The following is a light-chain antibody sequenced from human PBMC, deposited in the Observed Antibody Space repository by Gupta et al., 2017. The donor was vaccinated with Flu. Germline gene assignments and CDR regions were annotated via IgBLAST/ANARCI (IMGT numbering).Light chain of an antibody. CDR3: QQYYSTPLT. V-gene: IGKV4-1*01. Sequence: DIAMTQTEDSWAVPLVERATINCKSSQSVLFSSNNKNYFAWHQQKPGQPPKLLIFWSSTRKSGVPDRFIGSGSGTDFTLTISSLQAEDVAVYYCQQYYSTPLTFGQGTKVEIK. CDR1: QSVLFSSNNKNY. J-gene: IGKJ1*01. CDR2: WSS.